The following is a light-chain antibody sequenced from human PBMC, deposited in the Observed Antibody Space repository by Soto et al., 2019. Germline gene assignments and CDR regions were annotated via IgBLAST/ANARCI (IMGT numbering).Light chain of an antibody. CDR1: QGIGVR. CDR3: LQVNSFPRT. Sequence: IQMTQSPSSLSASIGDRVTITCRASQGIGVRLAWFQQKPRKAPQYLIQSASILQSGVPSRFSGSGSGTEFILTINSLQPEDVAIYYGLQVNSFPRTLGQGTKVEIK. CDR2: SAS. J-gene: IGKJ1*01. V-gene: IGKV1-12*01.